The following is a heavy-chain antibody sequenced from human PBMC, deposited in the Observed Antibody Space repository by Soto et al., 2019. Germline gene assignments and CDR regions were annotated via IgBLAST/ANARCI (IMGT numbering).Heavy chain of an antibody. CDR3: AKNHLVDLWFGEPQLFN. CDR2: LSFDGSSA. Sequence: QVQLVESGGVVVQPGRSLRLSCAASGFTFSVYGMHWVRQAPGKGLEWGAGLSFDGSSAYYADSVKGRFTISRDNSKNTLYLQMNSLRPEDTAIYYCAKNHLVDLWFGEPQLFNWGQGTLVTVSS. V-gene: IGHV3-30*18. D-gene: IGHD3-10*01. J-gene: IGHJ4*02. CDR1: GFTFSVYG.